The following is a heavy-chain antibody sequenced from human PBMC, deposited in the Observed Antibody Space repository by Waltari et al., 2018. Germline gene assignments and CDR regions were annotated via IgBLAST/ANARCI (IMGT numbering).Heavy chain of an antibody. D-gene: IGHD6-13*01. J-gene: IGHJ3*02. CDR2: ISGSGGST. CDR3: AKAPYSSSWYGDAFDI. V-gene: IGHV3-23*01. Sequence: EVQLLESGGGLVQPGGSLRLSCAASGFTFSSYAMSWVRQAPGKGLEWVSAISGSGGSTYYADFVKGRFTISRDNSKNTLYLQMNSLRAEDTAVYYCAKAPYSSSWYGDAFDIWGQGTMVTVSS. CDR1: GFTFSSYA.